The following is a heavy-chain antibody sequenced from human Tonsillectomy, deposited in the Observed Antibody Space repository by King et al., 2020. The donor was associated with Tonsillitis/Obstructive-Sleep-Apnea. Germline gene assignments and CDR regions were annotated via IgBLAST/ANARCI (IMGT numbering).Heavy chain of an antibody. Sequence: VQLVESGGGLVQPGGSLRLSCAASGFTFSTYAMSWVRQAPGKGLEWVSVISDNGSGTYYAVSVKGRFTISRDNSKNTLYLQMNILRADDTAVYYCAGGPAGADYYYMDVWGKGTTVTVSS. J-gene: IGHJ6*03. CDR2: ISDNGSGT. CDR1: GFTFSTYA. V-gene: IGHV3-23*04. CDR3: AGGPAGADYYYMDV. D-gene: IGHD6-19*01.